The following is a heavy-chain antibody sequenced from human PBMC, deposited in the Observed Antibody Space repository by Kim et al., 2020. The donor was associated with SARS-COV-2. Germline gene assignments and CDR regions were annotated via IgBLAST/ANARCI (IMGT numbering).Heavy chain of an antibody. V-gene: IGHV1-46*01. Sequence: ASVKVSCKASGYTFTSYYMHWVRQAPGQGLEWMGIINPIVGTQSNERRSRGGSPMTGDRSTSKANMELSSLRTEETPVYYFARAYLPVSVGVFERYYYYGMDVWGQGTTVTISS. CDR3: ARAYLPVSVGVFERYYYYGMDV. D-gene: IGHD3-10*01. J-gene: IGHJ6*02. CDR1: GYTFTSYY. CDR2: INPIVGT.